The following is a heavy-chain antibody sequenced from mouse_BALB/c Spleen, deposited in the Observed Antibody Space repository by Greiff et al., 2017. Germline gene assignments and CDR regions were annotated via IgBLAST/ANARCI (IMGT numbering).Heavy chain of an antibody. Sequence: EVKLQESGPELVKPGASVKMSCKASGYTFTSYVMHWVKQKPGQGLEWIGYINPYNDGTKYNEKFKGKATLTSDKSSSTAYMELSSLTSEDSAVYYCAREWYGNYFYYAMDYWGQGTSVTVSS. V-gene: IGHV1-14*01. CDR1: GYTFTSYV. J-gene: IGHJ4*01. CDR2: INPYNDGT. D-gene: IGHD2-10*02. CDR3: AREWYGNYFYYAMDY.